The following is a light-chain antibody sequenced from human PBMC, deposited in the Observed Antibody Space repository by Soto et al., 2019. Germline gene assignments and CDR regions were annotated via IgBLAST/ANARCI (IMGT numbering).Light chain of an antibody. CDR2: DAS. J-gene: IGKJ1*01. Sequence: DIQMTQSPSTLSASVGDRVTITCRASRSVNGYLAWYQQKPGKVPKLLIFDASNLVSGVPSRFSGSRSGTGFTLTISSLQPDDFATYYCQQYDSFSTFGQGTKVDIK. CDR1: RSVNGY. V-gene: IGKV1-5*01. CDR3: QQYDSFST.